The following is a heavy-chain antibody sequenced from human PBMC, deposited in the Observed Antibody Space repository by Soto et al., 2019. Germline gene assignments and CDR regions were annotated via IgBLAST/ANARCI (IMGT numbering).Heavy chain of an antibody. Sequence: QVTLKESGPVVVNPTETLTLTCTVSGFSLSNARMGVSWLRQPPGKALEWLAHIFSNDEKSYSTSLKSRLTISENTSKSQVVVTMTNLDPVDTATYYCARIDYDILTGPDWDFDIWGQGTMVTVSS. CDR1: GFSLSNARMG. V-gene: IGHV2-26*01. J-gene: IGHJ3*02. CDR3: ARIDYDILTGPDWDFDI. D-gene: IGHD3-9*01. CDR2: IFSNDEK.